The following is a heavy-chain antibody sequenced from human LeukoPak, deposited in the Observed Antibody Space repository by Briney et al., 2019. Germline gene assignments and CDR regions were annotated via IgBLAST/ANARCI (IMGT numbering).Heavy chain of an antibody. CDR2: INHSGST. D-gene: IGHD3-22*01. Sequence: SETLSLTCAVYGGSFSGYYWSWIRQPPGKGLEWIGEINHSGSTNYNPSLKSRVTISVDTSKNQFSLKLSSVTAADTAVYYCARLAKNYNSSGYYYSYYYYYMDVWGKGTTVTVSS. J-gene: IGHJ6*03. V-gene: IGHV4-34*01. CDR3: ARLAKNYNSSGYYYSYYYYYMDV. CDR1: GGSFSGYY.